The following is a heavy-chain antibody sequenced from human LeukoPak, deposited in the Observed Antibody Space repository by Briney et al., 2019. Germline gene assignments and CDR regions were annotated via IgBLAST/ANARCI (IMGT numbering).Heavy chain of an antibody. CDR3: AREVLDTAMALGY. CDR1: GFTVSSNY. J-gene: IGHJ4*02. Sequence: PGGSLRLSCAASGFTVSSNYMSWVRQAPGKGLEWVSIIYSGGTTHCADSVKGRFTISRENSKNTLYLQMNSLRAEDTAVYYCAREVLDTAMALGYWGQGTLVTVSS. D-gene: IGHD5-18*01. CDR2: IYSGGTT. V-gene: IGHV3-66*01.